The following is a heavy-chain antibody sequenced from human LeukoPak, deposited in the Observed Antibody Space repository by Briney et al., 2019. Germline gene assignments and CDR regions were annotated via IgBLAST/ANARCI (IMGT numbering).Heavy chain of an antibody. CDR3: ARDRGVYSRTLED. Sequence: SETLSLTCAVYGGSFSGYYWSWIRQPPGKGLEWIGEINHSGSTNYNPSLKSRVTISVDTSKNQFSLKLSSVTAADTAVYYCARDRGVYSRTLEDWGQGTLVTVSS. V-gene: IGHV4-34*01. CDR2: INHSGST. D-gene: IGHD6-13*01. J-gene: IGHJ4*02. CDR1: GGSFSGYY.